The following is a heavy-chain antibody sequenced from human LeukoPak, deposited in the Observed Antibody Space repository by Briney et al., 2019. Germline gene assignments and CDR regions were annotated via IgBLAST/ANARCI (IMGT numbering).Heavy chain of an antibody. CDR1: GFTFSSYE. Sequence: PGGSLRLSCAASGFTFSSYEMNWVRQAPGKGLEWVSYISSSGSTIYYADSVKGRFTISRDNAKNSLYLQMNSLRVEDTAVYYCARVGGSSSSFDPWGQGTLVTVSS. D-gene: IGHD1-26*01. V-gene: IGHV3-48*03. CDR2: ISSSGSTI. J-gene: IGHJ5*02. CDR3: ARVGGSSSSFDP.